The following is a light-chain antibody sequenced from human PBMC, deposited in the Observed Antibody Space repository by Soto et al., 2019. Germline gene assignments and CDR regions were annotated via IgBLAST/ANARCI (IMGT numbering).Light chain of an antibody. CDR3: SSYTSTSTPWV. CDR1: SSDVGGYNY. CDR2: EVS. J-gene: IGLJ3*02. Sequence: QSALTQPASVSGSPGQSIIISCTGTSSDVGGYNYVSWYRHHPGKAPQVMIYEVSNRPSGVSNRFSGSKSGNTASLTISGLQPEDEGDYYCSSYTSTSTPWVFGGGTQLTVL. V-gene: IGLV2-14*01.